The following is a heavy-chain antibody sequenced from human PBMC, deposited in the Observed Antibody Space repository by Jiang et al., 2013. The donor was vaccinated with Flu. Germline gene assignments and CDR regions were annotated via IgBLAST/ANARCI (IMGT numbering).Heavy chain of an antibody. D-gene: IGHD3-22*01. CDR2: IIPIFGTA. CDR1: GGTFSSYA. CDR3: ARGVELDQEYYYDSSGSLIDY. V-gene: IGHV1-69*01. J-gene: IGHJ4*02. Sequence: SCKAYGGTFSSYAISWVRQAPGQGLEWMGGIIPIFGTANYAQKFQGRVTITADESRSTAYMELSSLRSEDTAVYYCARGVELDQEYYYDSSGSLIDYWGQGTLVTVSS.